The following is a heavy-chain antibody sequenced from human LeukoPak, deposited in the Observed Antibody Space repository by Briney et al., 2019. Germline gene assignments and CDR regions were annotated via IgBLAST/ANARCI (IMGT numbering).Heavy chain of an antibody. J-gene: IGHJ4*02. Sequence: SETLSLTCTVSGGSISSGGYYWSWIRQHPGKGLEWIGYIYYSGSTYYNPSLKSRVTISVDTSKNQFSLKLSSVTAADTAVYYCARAHDSSGYLRGPFDYWGQGTLVTVSS. D-gene: IGHD3-22*01. V-gene: IGHV4-31*03. CDR2: IYYSGST. CDR3: ARAHDSSGYLRGPFDY. CDR1: GGSISSGGYY.